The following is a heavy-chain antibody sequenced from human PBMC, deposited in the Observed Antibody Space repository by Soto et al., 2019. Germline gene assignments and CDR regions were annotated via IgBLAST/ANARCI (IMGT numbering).Heavy chain of an antibody. J-gene: IGHJ6*03. D-gene: IGHD6-19*01. Sequence: EVQLLESGGGLVQPGGSLRLSCAASGFTFSSYAMSWVRQAPGKGLEWVSAISGSGGSTYYADSVKGRFTISRDNSKNTLYLQMNSLRAEDTAVYYCAKSPDFYSSGWYGIYYYYYMDVWGKGTTVTVSS. V-gene: IGHV3-23*01. CDR3: AKSPDFYSSGWYGIYYYYYMDV. CDR2: ISGSGGST. CDR1: GFTFSSYA.